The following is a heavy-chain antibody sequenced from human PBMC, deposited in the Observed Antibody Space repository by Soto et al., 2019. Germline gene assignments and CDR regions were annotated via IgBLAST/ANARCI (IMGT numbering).Heavy chain of an antibody. CDR1: GGSISSGGYY. D-gene: IGHD3-10*01. CDR2: IYYSGST. J-gene: IGHJ3*02. V-gene: IGHV4-31*03. Sequence: QVQLQESGPGLVKPSQTLSLTCTVSGGSISSGGYYWSWIRQHPGTGLEWIGYIYYSGSTYYNPSLKSRVTISVDTSKNQFSLKLSSVTAADTAVYYCARDYGVGELFTFRAFDIWGQGTMVTVSS. CDR3: ARDYGVGELFTFRAFDI.